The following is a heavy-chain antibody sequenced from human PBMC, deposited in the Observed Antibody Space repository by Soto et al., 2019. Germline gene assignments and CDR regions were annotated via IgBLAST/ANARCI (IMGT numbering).Heavy chain of an antibody. Sequence: GGSLRLSCASSGLTFINYAMTLVRQATGKGLEWVSAISGGGDTTSYADSVKGRFTVSRDGSKNTLYLQMSSLRAEDTALYYCAKGRGGSGSLTPRVDFWGQGTLVTVSS. V-gene: IGHV3-23*01. CDR2: ISGGGDTT. CDR1: GLTFINYA. J-gene: IGHJ4*02. CDR3: AKGRGGSGSLTPRVDF. D-gene: IGHD3-10*01.